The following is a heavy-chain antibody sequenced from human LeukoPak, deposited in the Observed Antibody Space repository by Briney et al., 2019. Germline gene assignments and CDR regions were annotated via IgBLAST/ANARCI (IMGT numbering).Heavy chain of an antibody. CDR1: GFSFSGSA. Sequence: GGSLRLSCAASGFSFSGSAMHWVRQASGKGLEWVGRIRSKADNYATAYTASVRGRFTVSRDDSKNTAYLQMNSLKTEDTAVYYCTRRMAGPLGAFDIWGQGTMVTVSS. CDR3: TRRMAGPLGAFDI. CDR2: IRSKADNYAT. J-gene: IGHJ3*02. D-gene: IGHD2-8*01. V-gene: IGHV3-73*01.